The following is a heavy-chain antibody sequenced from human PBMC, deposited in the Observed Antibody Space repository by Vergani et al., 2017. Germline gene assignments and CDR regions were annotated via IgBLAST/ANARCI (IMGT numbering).Heavy chain of an antibody. J-gene: IGHJ4*02. CDR1: RFTFSSYG. Sequence: QVQLVESGGGVVQPGGSLRLSCAASRFTFSSYGMHWVRQAPGKGLEWVTFVRFDGSNKYYADSVKGRFTISRDNSKNTLYLQMNSLRAEDTAVYFCASYSAYYDFWSGYFDYWGQGTLVTVSS. D-gene: IGHD3-3*01. V-gene: IGHV3-30*02. CDR3: ASYSAYYDFWSGYFDY. CDR2: VRFDGSNK.